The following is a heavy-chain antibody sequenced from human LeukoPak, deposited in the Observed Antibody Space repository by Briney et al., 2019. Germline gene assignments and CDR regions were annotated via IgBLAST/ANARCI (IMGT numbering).Heavy chain of an antibody. D-gene: IGHD6-6*01. CDR1: GYTFSGYY. J-gene: IGHJ4*02. CDR2: INPNSGGT. Sequence: ASVKVPCNASGYTFSGYYMHWVRQAPGQGLEWMGWINPNSGGTNYAHKFRGRVTMTRDTSISTAYMELSRLTSDDTAVYYCAQLTDPFYYWGQGTLVTVSS. CDR3: AQLTDPFYY. V-gene: IGHV1-2*02.